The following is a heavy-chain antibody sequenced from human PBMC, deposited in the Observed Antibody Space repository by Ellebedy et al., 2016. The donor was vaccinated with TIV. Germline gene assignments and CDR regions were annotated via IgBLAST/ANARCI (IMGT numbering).Heavy chain of an antibody. D-gene: IGHD5-18*01. J-gene: IGHJ4*02. CDR3: AKAPSAAMGPIDH. CDR2: LSGSGGKT. CDR1: GFTFSSYA. V-gene: IGHV3-23*01. Sequence: GESLKISCAASGFTFSSYAMTWVRQPPGKGLEWVSSLSGSGGKTYYADSVKGRFTISRDNSKNTLYLQMDSLRADDTAAYYCAKAPSAAMGPIDHWGQGTLLAVSS.